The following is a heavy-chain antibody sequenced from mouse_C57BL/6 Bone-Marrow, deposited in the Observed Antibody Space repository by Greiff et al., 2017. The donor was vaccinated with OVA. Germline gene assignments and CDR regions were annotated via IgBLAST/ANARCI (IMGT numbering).Heavy chain of an antibody. J-gene: IGHJ4*01. CDR1: GFNIKDDY. CDR3: TGYYSNYGDAMGY. V-gene: IGHV14-4*01. CDR2: IDPENGDT. Sequence: EVQLQQSGAELVRPGASVKLSCTASGFNIKDDYMHWVKQRPEQGLEWIGWIDPENGDTEYASKFQGKATITADTSSNTAYLQLSSLTSEDTAVYDCTGYYSNYGDAMGYGGQGTSVTVSA. D-gene: IGHD2-5*01.